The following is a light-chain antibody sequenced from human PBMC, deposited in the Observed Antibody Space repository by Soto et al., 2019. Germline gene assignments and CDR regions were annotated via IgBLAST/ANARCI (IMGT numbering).Light chain of an antibody. Sequence: QSVLTQPPSASGIPGQRVTISCSGSSSNIGRHYVYWYQQLPGTAPKLLIHTNNQRPSGVPDRISGSKSGASASLAISGLRSEDEADYYCSSWDDSLSGRVFGGGTKLTVL. CDR3: SSWDDSLSGRV. J-gene: IGLJ3*02. CDR1: SSNIGRHY. CDR2: TNN. V-gene: IGLV1-47*01.